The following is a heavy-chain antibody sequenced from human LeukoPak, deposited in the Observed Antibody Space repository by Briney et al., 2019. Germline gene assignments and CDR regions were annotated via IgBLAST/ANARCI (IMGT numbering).Heavy chain of an antibody. D-gene: IGHD1-26*01. Sequence: SETLSLTCAVSGYSISSGYYWGWSRQPPGKGLEWIGSIYHSGSTYYNPSLKSRVTISVDTSKNQFSLKLGSVTAADTAVYYCARLRVGTQYYFDYWGQGTLVTVSS. CDR3: ARLRVGTQYYFDY. CDR2: IYHSGST. J-gene: IGHJ4*02. CDR1: GYSISSGYY. V-gene: IGHV4-38-2*01.